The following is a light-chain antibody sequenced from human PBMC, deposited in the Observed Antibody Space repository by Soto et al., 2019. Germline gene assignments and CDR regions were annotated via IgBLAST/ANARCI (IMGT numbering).Light chain of an antibody. CDR2: KVS. Sequence: DVLLTQSPLSLPVTLRDAGSISCRSSHSLVYSDGNIYLNWFQQRPGQYPRRLIYKVSNRDSGVPDRLSGSASGPDFTLKISRVEAADVGIYYYCMQGTHWPFAFGPGTKVHIK. V-gene: IGKV2-30*01. CDR1: HSLVYSDGNIY. CDR3: MQGTHWPFA. J-gene: IGKJ3*01.